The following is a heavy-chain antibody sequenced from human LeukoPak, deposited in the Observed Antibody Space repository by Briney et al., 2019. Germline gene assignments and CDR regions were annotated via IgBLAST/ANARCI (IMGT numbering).Heavy chain of an antibody. Sequence: GGSLRLSCAASGFTFSSYAISWVRQAAGKGLEWVSGIHGGGGITYYADSVKGCFTISRDNSKYPLYLQMNSVRAEDTAVYYCVKILSSAGIDYWGQGTLVTVSS. CDR3: VKILSSAGIDY. J-gene: IGHJ4*02. V-gene: IGHV3-23*01. D-gene: IGHD6-13*01. CDR2: IHGGGGIT. CDR1: GFTFSSYA.